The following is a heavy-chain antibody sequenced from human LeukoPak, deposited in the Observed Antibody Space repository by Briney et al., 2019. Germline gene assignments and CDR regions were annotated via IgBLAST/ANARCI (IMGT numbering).Heavy chain of an antibody. J-gene: IGHJ6*03. D-gene: IGHD2/OR15-2a*01. CDR3: ARHYLAAPQATYYYYMDV. CDR1: GGTFSSYA. V-gene: IGHV1-18*01. CDR2: ISAYNGNT. Sequence: ASVKVSCKASGGTFSSYAISWVRQAPGQGLEWMGWISAYNGNTNYAQKLQGRVTMTTDTSTSTAYMELRSLRSDDTAVYYCARHYLAAPQATYYYYMDVWGKGTTVTVSS.